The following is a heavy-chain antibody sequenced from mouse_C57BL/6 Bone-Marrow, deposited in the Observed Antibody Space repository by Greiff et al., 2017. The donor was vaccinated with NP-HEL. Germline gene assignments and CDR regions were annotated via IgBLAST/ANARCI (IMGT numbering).Heavy chain of an antibody. CDR1: GYTFTSYG. D-gene: IGHD2-12*01. Sequence: VKRVESGAELARPGASVKLSCKASGYTFTSYGISWVKQRTGQGLEWIGEIYPRSGNTYYNEKFKGKATLTADKSSSTAYMELRSLTSEDSAVYFCARRYRGMDYWGQGTSVTVSS. V-gene: IGHV1-81*01. CDR3: ARRYRGMDY. J-gene: IGHJ4*01. CDR2: IYPRSGNT.